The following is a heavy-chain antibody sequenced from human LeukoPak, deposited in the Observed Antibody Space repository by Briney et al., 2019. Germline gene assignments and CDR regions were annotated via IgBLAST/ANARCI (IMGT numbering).Heavy chain of an antibody. CDR3: ARGLQDGSGSYYLDY. CDR1: GYTFTNYG. J-gene: IGHJ4*02. CDR2: ISGYNGNT. Sequence: GASVKVSCMASGYTFTNYGVSWVRQAPGQGLEWMGWISGYNGNTKYAQNLQGRVTMTTDTSTSTAYMELSSLRSEDTAVYYCARGLQDGSGSYYLDYWGQGTLVTVSS. D-gene: IGHD3-10*01. V-gene: IGHV1-18*01.